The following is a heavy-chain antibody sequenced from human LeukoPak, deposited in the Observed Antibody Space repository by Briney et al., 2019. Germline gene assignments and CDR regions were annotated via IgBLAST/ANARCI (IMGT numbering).Heavy chain of an antibody. V-gene: IGHV3-53*01. Sequence: PGGSLRLSCAVSGFTVTYSYMSWVRQAPGKGLEWVSIIYSDGSTYYADSVKGRFIISRDNSKNTLSLHMNSLRAEEKALYYCARDNYGDYLDYWGQGTLVTVSS. CDR2: IYSDGST. D-gene: IGHD4-17*01. CDR1: GFTVTYSY. CDR3: ARDNYGDYLDY. J-gene: IGHJ4*02.